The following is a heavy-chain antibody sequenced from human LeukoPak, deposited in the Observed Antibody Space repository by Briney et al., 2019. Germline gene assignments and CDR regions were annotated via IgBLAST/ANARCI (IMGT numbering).Heavy chain of an antibody. J-gene: IGHJ5*02. D-gene: IGHD6-6*01. Sequence: ASVNVYCQVSGYTFTIYDIHWVRQATGQGLGRMGWMNPNSGNTGYAQKFQVRVTITRNTSISTAYLELRRLRPEDPAVSHCSRASSSSSRSLNRFGPWGERTRVSVFS. V-gene: IGHV1-8*03. CDR2: MNPNSGNT. CDR1: GYTFTIYD. CDR3: SRASSSSSRSLNRFGP.